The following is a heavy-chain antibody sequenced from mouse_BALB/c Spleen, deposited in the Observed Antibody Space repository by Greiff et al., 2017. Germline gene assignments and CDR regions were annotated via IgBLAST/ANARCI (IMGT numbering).Heavy chain of an antibody. Sequence: EVKLMESGGGLVKPGGSLKLSCAASGFTFSSYAMSWVRQTPEKRLEWVASISSGGSTYYPDSVKGRFTISRDNARNILYLQMSSLRSEDTAMYYCARGGGSSTWFAYWGQGTLVTVSA. D-gene: IGHD1-1*01. CDR2: ISSGGST. V-gene: IGHV5-6-5*01. J-gene: IGHJ3*01. CDR1: GFTFSSYA. CDR3: ARGGGSSTWFAY.